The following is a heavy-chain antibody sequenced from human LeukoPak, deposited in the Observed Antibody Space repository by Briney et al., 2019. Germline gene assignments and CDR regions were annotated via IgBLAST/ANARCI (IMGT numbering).Heavy chain of an antibody. CDR3: AIRGYSYGTLDY. CDR2: ISGSGGST. D-gene: IGHD5-18*01. CDR1: GFTFSSYA. Sequence: GGSLRLSCAASGFTFSSYAMSWVRQAPGKGLEWVSAISGSGGSTYYADSVKGRFTISRDNSKNTLYLQMNSLRAEDTAVYYRAIRGYSYGTLDYWGQGTLVTVSS. J-gene: IGHJ4*02. V-gene: IGHV3-23*01.